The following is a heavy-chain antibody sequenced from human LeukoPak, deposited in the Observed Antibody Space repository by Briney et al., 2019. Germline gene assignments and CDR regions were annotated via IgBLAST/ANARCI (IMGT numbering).Heavy chain of an antibody. J-gene: IGHJ4*02. CDR3: AREGYSYGYGY. CDR1: GFTFSSYA. Sequence: GGSLRLSCAASGFTFSSYAISWVRQAPGKGLEWVSAISGSGFSTYYADSVKGRFTISRDNAKNSLYLQMNSLRAEDTAVYYCAREGYSYGYGYWGQGTLVTVSS. D-gene: IGHD5-18*01. CDR2: ISGSGFST. V-gene: IGHV3-23*01.